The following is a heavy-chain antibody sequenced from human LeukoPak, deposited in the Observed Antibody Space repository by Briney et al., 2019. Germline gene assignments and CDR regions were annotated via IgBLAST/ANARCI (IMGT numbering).Heavy chain of an antibody. J-gene: IGHJ3*02. CDR3: ARAHTVTTFLSAFDI. D-gene: IGHD4-17*01. CDR2: INHSGST. Sequence: PSETLSLTCAVYGGSFSGYYWSWIRQPPGKGLEWIGEINHSGSTNFNPSLKSRATISVDTSKNQFSLKLSSVTAADTAVYYCARAHTVTTFLSAFDIWGQGTMVTVSS. CDR1: GGSFSGYY. V-gene: IGHV4-34*01.